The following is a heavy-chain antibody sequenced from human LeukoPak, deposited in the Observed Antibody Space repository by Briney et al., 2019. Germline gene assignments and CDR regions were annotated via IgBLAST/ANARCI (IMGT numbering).Heavy chain of an antibody. J-gene: IGHJ4*02. V-gene: IGHV3-30*01. CDR3: ARDSTYYYDSGSSGPHYFDN. D-gene: IGHD3-10*01. CDR2: ISSGGTYE. Sequence: GRSLRLSCAASGFTFSDYAMHWVRQAPGKGLEWVSLISSGGTYEYYADSVKGRFTISRDNSKNTLYLQLNSLRAEDTAVYYCARDSTYYYDSGSSGPHYFDNWGQGTLVTVSS. CDR1: GFTFSDYA.